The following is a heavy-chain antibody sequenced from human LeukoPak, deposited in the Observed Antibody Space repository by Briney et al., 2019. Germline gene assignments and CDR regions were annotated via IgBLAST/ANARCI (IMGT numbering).Heavy chain of an antibody. J-gene: IGHJ1*01. D-gene: IGHD6-19*01. CDR1: GFTFSIYW. V-gene: IGHV3-7*01. CDR2: IKQDGSDK. Sequence: GGSLRLSCAASGFTFSIYWMSWVRQAPGKGLEWVATIKQDGSDKYYVDSVKGRFTISRDNAKNSLYLQMNSLRAEDTAVYYCAKDGDLASIAVAGTEGYFQHWGQGTLVTVSS. CDR3: AKDGDLASIAVAGTEGYFQH.